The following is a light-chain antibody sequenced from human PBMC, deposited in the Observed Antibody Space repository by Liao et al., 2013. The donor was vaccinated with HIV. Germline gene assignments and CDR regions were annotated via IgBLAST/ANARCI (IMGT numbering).Light chain of an antibody. J-gene: IGLJ1*01. CDR3: QVWDSSSDQFYV. CDR2: YDT. V-gene: IGLV3-21*01. Sequence: SYVLTQPPSVSVAPGKTARITCGGNNIGSKSVHWYQQKPGQAPVLVIYYDTDRPSGIPERFSGSNSGNTATLTITRVEAGDEAVYHCQVWDSSSDQFYVFGTGTKVTVL. CDR1: NIGSKS.